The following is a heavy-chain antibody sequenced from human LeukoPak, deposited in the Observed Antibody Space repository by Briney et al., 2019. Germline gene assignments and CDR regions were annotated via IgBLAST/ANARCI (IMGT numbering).Heavy chain of an antibody. Sequence: QSGGSLRLSCAASGFTFSSYAMSWVRQAPGKGLKWVSAISGSGGSTYYAGSVKGRFTISRDNSKNTLYLQMNSLRAEDTAVYYCAKEHATITGTTTDYWGQGTLVTVSS. V-gene: IGHV3-23*01. CDR1: GFTFSSYA. J-gene: IGHJ4*02. D-gene: IGHD1-7*01. CDR3: AKEHATITGTTTDY. CDR2: ISGSGGST.